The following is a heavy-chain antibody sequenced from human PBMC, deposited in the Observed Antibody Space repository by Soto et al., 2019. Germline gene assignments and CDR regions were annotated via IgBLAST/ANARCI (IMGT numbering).Heavy chain of an antibody. CDR2: MTPDSGDT. CDR3: ARDTFYGWFDS. V-gene: IGHV1-8*01. J-gene: IGHJ5*01. CDR1: GHTLASYD. Sequence: QVQLVQSGAEVRKPGASVKVSCKASGHTLASYDINWVRQATGQGLEWMGWMTPDSGDTGYAQKFQGRVTMTWDTSITTAYMELSSLRSDDTAVYYCARDTFYGWFDSWGQGHLVPVSS. D-gene: IGHD3-16*01.